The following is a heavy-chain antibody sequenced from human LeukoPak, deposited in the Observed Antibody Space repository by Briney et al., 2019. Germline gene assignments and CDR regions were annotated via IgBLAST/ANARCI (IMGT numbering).Heavy chain of an antibody. Sequence: GGSLRLSCAASGFTFSSYSMNWVRQAPGKGLEWVSGINWNGGSTGYADSVKGRFTISRDNAKNSLYLQMNSLRAEDTALYYCARDRGYSYAATDYWGQGTLVTVSS. V-gene: IGHV3-20*04. CDR3: ARDRGYSYAATDY. CDR1: GFTFSSYS. J-gene: IGHJ4*02. D-gene: IGHD5-18*01. CDR2: INWNGGST.